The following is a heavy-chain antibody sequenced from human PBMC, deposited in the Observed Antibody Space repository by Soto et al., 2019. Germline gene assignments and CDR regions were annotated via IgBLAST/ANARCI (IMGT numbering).Heavy chain of an antibody. J-gene: IGHJ3*02. D-gene: IGHD3-16*01. CDR2: IYYSGST. CDR3: ARGVRSQGETSFGI. Sequence: QVQLQESGPGLVKPSQTLSLTCTVSGGSISSGGYYWSWIRQHPGKGLEWIGYIYYSGSTYYNPSLKSRGNISVHTSKNQFSLKLSSVTAADTAGYYCARGVRSQGETSFGIWGQGTMVTVSS. V-gene: IGHV4-31*03. CDR1: GGSISSGGYY.